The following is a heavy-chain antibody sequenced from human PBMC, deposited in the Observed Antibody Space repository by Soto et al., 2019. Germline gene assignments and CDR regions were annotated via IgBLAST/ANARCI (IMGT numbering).Heavy chain of an antibody. V-gene: IGHV4-61*08. J-gene: IGHJ4*02. Sequence: PSDSIYLTCAASGGTVYSGGDAGSWNEKTPGKGLEWIGYIYYSGSTNYNPSLKSRVTISVDTAKNQFSLKLSSVTAADTAVYYCARAHYDILTGPIDYLVQGTLVTVSS. CDR3: ARAHYDILTGPIDY. CDR1: GGTVYSGGDA. D-gene: IGHD3-9*01. CDR2: IYYSGST.